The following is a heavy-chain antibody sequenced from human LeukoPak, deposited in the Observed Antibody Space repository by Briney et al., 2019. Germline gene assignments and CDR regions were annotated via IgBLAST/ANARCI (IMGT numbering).Heavy chain of an antibody. CDR1: GGSISSYY. CDR3: ARVLRFLEWFNWFDP. J-gene: IGHJ5*02. D-gene: IGHD3-3*01. CDR2: INHSGST. V-gene: IGHV4-34*01. Sequence: PSETLSLTCTVSGGSISSYYWSWIRQPPGKGLEWIGEINHSGSTNYNPSLKSRVTISVDTSKNQFSLKLSSVTAADTAVYYCARVLRFLEWFNWFDPWGQGTLVTVSS.